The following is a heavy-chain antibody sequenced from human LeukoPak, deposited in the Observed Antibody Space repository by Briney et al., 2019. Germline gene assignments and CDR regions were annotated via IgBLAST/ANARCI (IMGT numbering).Heavy chain of an antibody. CDR1: GFTFSNAW. Sequence: PGGSLRLSCAASGFTFSNAWMSWVRQAPGKGLEWVGRIKSKTDGGTTDYAAPVKGRFTISRDDSKNTLYLQMNSLKTEDTAVYYCTTDKRVVVAATPRYYYYGMDVWGQGTTVTVSS. CDR3: TTDKRVVVAATPRYYYYGMDV. J-gene: IGHJ6*02. CDR2: IKSKTDGGTT. V-gene: IGHV3-15*01. D-gene: IGHD2-15*01.